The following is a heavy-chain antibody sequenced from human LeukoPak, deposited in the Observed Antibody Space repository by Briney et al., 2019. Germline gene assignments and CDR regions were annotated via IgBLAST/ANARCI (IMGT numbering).Heavy chain of an antibody. J-gene: IGHJ4*02. CDR1: GFTFSSYA. D-gene: IGHD2-15*01. V-gene: IGHV3-23*01. CDR2: ISGSGGST. CDR3: AKDRFSVVVVAATYFDY. Sequence: QPGGSLRLSCAASGFTFSSYAMSWVRQAPGKGLEWVSAISGSGGSTYYADSVKGRFTISRDNSKNTLYLQMNSLRAEDTAVYYCAKDRFSVVVVAATYFDYWGQGTLVTVSS.